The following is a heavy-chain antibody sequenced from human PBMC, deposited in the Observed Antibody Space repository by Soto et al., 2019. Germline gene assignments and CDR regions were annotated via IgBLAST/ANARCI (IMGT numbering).Heavy chain of an antibody. D-gene: IGHD5-12*01. Sequence: ASVKVSCKASGGTFSSYAISWVRQAPGQGLEWMGGIIPILGIANYAQKFQGSVTITADKSTSTAYMELSSLRSEDTAVYYCARSLRGYDYYYYYGMDVWGQGTTVTVSS. CDR1: GGTFSSYA. J-gene: IGHJ6*02. CDR2: IIPILGIA. CDR3: ARSLRGYDYYYYYGMDV. V-gene: IGHV1-69*10.